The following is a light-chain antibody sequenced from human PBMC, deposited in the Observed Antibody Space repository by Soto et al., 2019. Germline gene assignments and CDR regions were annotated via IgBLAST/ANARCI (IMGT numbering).Light chain of an antibody. CDR3: SSYTSNTIPV. Sequence: QSALTQPASVSGSRGQSITISCTGTSSDVGGYNFVSWYQQHPGKVPKLMIYDVTNRPSGVSDRFSGSKSGNTASLTISGLQAEDEADYYCSSYTSNTIPVFGGGTKVTVL. V-gene: IGLV2-14*01. CDR2: DVT. CDR1: SSDVGGYNF. J-gene: IGLJ2*01.